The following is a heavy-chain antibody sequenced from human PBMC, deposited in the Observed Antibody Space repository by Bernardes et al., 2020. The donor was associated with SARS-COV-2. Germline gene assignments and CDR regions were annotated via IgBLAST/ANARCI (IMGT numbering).Heavy chain of an antibody. J-gene: IGHJ3*02. Sequence: SETLSLTCTVSGGSISSYYWSWIRQPPGKGLEWIGYIYYSGSTNYNPSLKSRVTISVDTSKNQFSLKLSSVTAADTAVYYCAQLEYYAFDIWGQGTMVTVSS. V-gene: IGHV4-59*01. CDR3: AQLEYYAFDI. D-gene: IGHD1-1*01. CDR1: GGSISSYY. CDR2: IYYSGST.